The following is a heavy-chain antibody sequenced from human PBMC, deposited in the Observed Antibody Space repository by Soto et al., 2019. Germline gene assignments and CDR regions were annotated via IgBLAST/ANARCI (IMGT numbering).Heavy chain of an antibody. CDR2: INPNSGGT. J-gene: IGHJ6*02. D-gene: IGHD6-6*01. Sequence: GASVKVSCKTSGYTFTGYYMHWVRQAPGQGLEWMGWINPNSGGTNYAQKFQGRVTMTRDTSISTTYMELSRLRSDDTAVYYCARPKSSSESRYGMDVWGQGTTVTVSS. V-gene: IGHV1-2*02. CDR1: GYTFTGYY. CDR3: ARPKSSSESRYGMDV.